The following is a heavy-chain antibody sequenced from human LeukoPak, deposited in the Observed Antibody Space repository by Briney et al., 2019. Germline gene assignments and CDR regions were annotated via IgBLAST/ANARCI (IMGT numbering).Heavy chain of an antibody. J-gene: IGHJ4*02. Sequence: ASVKVSCKASNYTFTSYGISWVRQAPGQGLEWMAWINAYNGDTNYAQKLQGRVTLTTETSTSTAFMELRSLRSDDTAVYYCARDGSGVWFDYWGQGTLVTVSS. CDR1: NYTFTSYG. CDR2: INAYNGDT. V-gene: IGHV1-18*01. D-gene: IGHD3-10*01. CDR3: ARDGSGVWFDY.